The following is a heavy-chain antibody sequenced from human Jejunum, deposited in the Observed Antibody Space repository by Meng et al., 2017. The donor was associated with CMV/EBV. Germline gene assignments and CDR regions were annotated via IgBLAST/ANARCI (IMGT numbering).Heavy chain of an antibody. J-gene: IGHJ4*02. V-gene: IGHV3-23*03. CDR2: IYGSGSPK. CDR3: AKDTVPDSRFNFDH. CDR1: GFLFRGYS. D-gene: IGHD2-21*02. Sequence: SGFLFRGYSLNWARLAPGQGLEWVSIIYGSGSPKFYADSVKGRFTISRDDSQNMLYLQMDSLRVEDTALYFCAKDTVPDSRFNFDHWGRGTLVTVSS.